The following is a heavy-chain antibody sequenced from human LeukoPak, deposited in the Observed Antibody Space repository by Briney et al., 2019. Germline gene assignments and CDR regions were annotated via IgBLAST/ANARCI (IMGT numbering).Heavy chain of an antibody. Sequence: GASVKVSCTVSGYTLSDLSMHWVRQAPGKGLEWMGGFDPEDGETIYAQKFQGRVTMTEDTSTDTAYMELSSLTSEDTAVYYCARILYYDFWSGSYSAFDIWGQGTMVTVSS. CDR3: ARILYYDFWSGSYSAFDI. V-gene: IGHV1-24*01. D-gene: IGHD3-3*01. J-gene: IGHJ3*02. CDR1: GYTLSDLS. CDR2: FDPEDGET.